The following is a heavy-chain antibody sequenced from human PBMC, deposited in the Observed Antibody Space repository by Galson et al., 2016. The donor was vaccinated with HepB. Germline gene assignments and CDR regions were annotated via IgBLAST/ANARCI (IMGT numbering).Heavy chain of an antibody. V-gene: IGHV3-21*04. CDR1: GFTLSRYA. J-gene: IGHJ3*02. D-gene: IGHD3-10*01. Sequence: SLRLSCAASGFTLSRYAMAWVRQAPGKGLEWVASISRSASVIYYADSVKGRFTISRDNAKNSLFLQMNSLRDEDTAMYYCARHRLRGVIPRRALDMWGLGTMVTVSS. CDR3: ARHRLRGVIPRRALDM. CDR2: ISRSASVI.